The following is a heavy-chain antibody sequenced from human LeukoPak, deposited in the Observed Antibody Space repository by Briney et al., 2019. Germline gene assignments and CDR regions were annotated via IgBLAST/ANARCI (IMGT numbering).Heavy chain of an antibody. J-gene: IGHJ4*02. Sequence: SETLSLTCAVYGVSFSGYYWSWIRQPPGKGLEWIGEINHSGSTNYNPSLKSRVTISVDTSKDQFSLKLSSVTAADTAVYYCARGGRRNDYWGQGTLVTVSS. CDR2: INHSGST. D-gene: IGHD6-6*01. V-gene: IGHV4-34*01. CDR3: ARGGRRNDY. CDR1: GVSFSGYY.